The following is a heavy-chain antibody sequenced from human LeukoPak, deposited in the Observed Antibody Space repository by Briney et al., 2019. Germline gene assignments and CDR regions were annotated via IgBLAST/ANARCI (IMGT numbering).Heavy chain of an antibody. CDR3: ARSRYCTNGICSYFDY. J-gene: IGHJ4*02. V-gene: IGHV3-7*03. CDR1: GFTFSSYW. D-gene: IGHD2-8*01. CDR2: IKQDGSED. Sequence: GGSLRLSCAASGFTFSSYWMSWVRQASGKGLDWVANIKQDGSEDYYVDSVKGRFTISRDNAKNSLYLQMDSLRAEDTAVYYCARSRYCTNGICSYFDYWGQGTLVTVSS.